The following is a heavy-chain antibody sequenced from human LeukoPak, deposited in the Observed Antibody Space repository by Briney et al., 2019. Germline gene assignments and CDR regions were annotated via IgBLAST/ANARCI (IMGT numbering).Heavy chain of an antibody. CDR3: ATIPDYGLPNWFDP. Sequence: ASVKVSCKASGYTFTSYGIRWVRQAPGQGLEWMGWISAYNGNTNYAQKLQGRVTMTTDTSTSTAYMELRSLRSDDTAVYYCATIPDYGLPNWFDPWGQGTLVTVSS. V-gene: IGHV1-18*01. CDR1: GYTFTSYG. CDR2: ISAYNGNT. D-gene: IGHD4-17*01. J-gene: IGHJ5*02.